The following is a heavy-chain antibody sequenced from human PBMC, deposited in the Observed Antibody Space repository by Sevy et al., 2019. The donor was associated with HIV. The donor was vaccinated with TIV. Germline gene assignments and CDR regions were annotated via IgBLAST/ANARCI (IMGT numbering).Heavy chain of an antibody. J-gene: IGHJ4*02. Sequence: GESLKISCQGSGYTFTSSWVDWGRQLPGKGLEWMGSIYPGDSDTRYSPSFQGQVTISVDKSTNTAFLQWASLRTSDTAMYYCARRTRDCDGDTCYGTYFDIWGQRTLVTVSS. D-gene: IGHD2-21*01. CDR2: IYPGDSDT. CDR1: GYTFTSSW. CDR3: ARRTRDCDGDTCYGTYFDI. V-gene: IGHV5-51*01.